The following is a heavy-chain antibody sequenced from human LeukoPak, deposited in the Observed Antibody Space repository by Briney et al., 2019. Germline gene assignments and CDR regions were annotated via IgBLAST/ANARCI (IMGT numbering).Heavy chain of an antibody. J-gene: IGHJ6*02. D-gene: IGHD6-19*01. V-gene: IGHV3-23*01. CDR2: ISGSGGST. CDR3: AKAHHSSGWYAYYYYYGMDV. CDR1: GFTFSSYA. Sequence: PGGSLRLSRAASGFTFSSYAMSWVRQAPGKGLEWVSAISGSGGSTYYADSVKGRFTISRDNSKNTLYLQINSLRAEDTAVYYCAKAHHSSGWYAYYYYYGMDVWGQGTTVTVSS.